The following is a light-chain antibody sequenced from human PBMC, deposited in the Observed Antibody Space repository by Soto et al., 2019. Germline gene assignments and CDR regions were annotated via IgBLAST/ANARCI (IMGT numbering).Light chain of an antibody. CDR1: SSNIGSNT. V-gene: IGLV1-44*01. CDR2: NNN. J-gene: IGLJ3*02. Sequence: QSVLTQPPSASGTPGQRVTISCSGSSSNIGSNTVNWYQQLPGTAPKLLIYNNNQRPSGVPDRFSGSKSGTSASLAISGLQSEDEADYYCSTWDDILNALVFGGGTQLTVL. CDR3: STWDDILNALV.